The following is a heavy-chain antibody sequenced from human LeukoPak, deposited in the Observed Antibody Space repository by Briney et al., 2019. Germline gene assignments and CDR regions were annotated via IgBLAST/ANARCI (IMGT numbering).Heavy chain of an antibody. Sequence: GGSLRLSCAASGFTFSSYEMNWVRQAPGKGLEWVSYISSSGSTIYYADSVKGRFTISRDNAKNSLYLQMNSLRAGDTAVYYCARDGGVRGPVYYYYGMDVWGQGTTVTVSS. CDR2: ISSSGSTI. CDR1: GFTFSSYE. V-gene: IGHV3-48*03. J-gene: IGHJ6*02. CDR3: ARDGGVRGPVYYYYGMDV. D-gene: IGHD3-10*01.